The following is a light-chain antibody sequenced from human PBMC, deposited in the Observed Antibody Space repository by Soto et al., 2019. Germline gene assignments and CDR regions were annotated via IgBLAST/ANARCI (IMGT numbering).Light chain of an antibody. J-gene: IGLJ1*01. V-gene: IGLV2-8*01. CDR3: CSYAGSSHV. CDR2: EVN. Sequence: QSALTPPPSASGSPGQSVTIYCTGTSGDVGAYKYVSWYQQHQGKAHKLMIHEVNQRPSGVPDRFSGSKSGNTALLTDSVLQAEDEADYYCCSYAGSSHVFGTGTKLTVL. CDR1: SGDVGAYKY.